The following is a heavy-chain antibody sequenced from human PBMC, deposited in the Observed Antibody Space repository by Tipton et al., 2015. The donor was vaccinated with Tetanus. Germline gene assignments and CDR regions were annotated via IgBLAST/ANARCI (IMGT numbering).Heavy chain of an antibody. CDR1: GFTFSTYA. CDR3: ASGSALDY. CDR2: ISSTSSYI. V-gene: IGHV3-21*01. Sequence: GSLRLSCAASGFTFSTYAMSWVRQAPGKGLEWVASISSTSSYIYYADSLKGRFTISRDNAKNSLYLQMNGLRAEDTAVYYCASGSALDYWGQGTLVTVSS. J-gene: IGHJ4*02. D-gene: IGHD6-25*01.